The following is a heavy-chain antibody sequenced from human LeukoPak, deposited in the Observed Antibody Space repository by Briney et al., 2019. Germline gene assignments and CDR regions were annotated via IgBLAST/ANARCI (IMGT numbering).Heavy chain of an antibody. J-gene: IGHJ6*02. CDR2: ISGSGGST. CDR3: AKALHLWDYYYGMDV. Sequence: GGSLRLSCAASGFTFSSYAMSWVRPAPGKGLEWVSAISGSGGSTYYADSVKGRFTISRDNSKNTLYLQMNSLRAEDTAVYYCAKALHLWDYYYGMDVWGQGTTVTVSS. V-gene: IGHV3-23*01. CDR1: GFTFSSYA. D-gene: IGHD4-11*01.